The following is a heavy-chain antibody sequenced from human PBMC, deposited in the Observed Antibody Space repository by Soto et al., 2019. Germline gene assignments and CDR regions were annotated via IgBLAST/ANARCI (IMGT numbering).Heavy chain of an antibody. CDR1: GYTFTSYG. CDR2: ISAYNGNT. CDR3: ARRIQLSYYYYYGMDV. J-gene: IGHJ6*02. Sequence: ASVKISCKASGYTFTSYGISWVRQATGQGLEWMGWISAYNGNTNYAQKLQGRVTMTTDTSTSTAYMELRSLRSDDTAVYYCARRIQLSYYYYYGMDVWGQGTTVTVSS. D-gene: IGHD5-18*01. V-gene: IGHV1-18*01.